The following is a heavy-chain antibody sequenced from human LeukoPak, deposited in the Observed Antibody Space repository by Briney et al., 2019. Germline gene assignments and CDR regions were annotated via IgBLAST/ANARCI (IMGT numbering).Heavy chain of an antibody. Sequence: SVKVSCKASGGTFSSYAISWVRQAPGQGLEWMGGIIPIFGTANYAQKFQGRVTITTDESTSTAYMELSSLRSEDTAVYYCARGSPHHDFWSGPYFDYWGQGTLVTVSS. CDR3: ARGSPHHDFWSGPYFDY. D-gene: IGHD3-3*01. CDR2: IIPIFGTA. V-gene: IGHV1-69*05. CDR1: GGTFSSYA. J-gene: IGHJ4*02.